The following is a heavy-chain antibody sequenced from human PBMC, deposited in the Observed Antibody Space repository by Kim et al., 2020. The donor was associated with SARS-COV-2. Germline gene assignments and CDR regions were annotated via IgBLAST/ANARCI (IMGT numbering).Heavy chain of an antibody. CDR1: GFTFSNYG. D-gene: IGHD3-22*01. CDR2: IWYDGNNK. V-gene: IGHV3-33*01. J-gene: IGHJ4*02. CDR3: ATDDSSGKPGGY. Sequence: GGSLRLSCAASGFTFSNYGMHWVRQAPGKGLEWVAVIWYDGNNKNYADSVKGRFTISRDNSKNTLYLQMNSLRAEDTAVYYCATDDSSGKPGGYWGQGTLFTVSS.